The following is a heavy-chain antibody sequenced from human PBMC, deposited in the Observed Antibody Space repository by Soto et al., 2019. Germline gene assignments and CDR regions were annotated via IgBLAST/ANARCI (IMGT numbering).Heavy chain of an antibody. CDR3: VRVKETSGWGAFDY. V-gene: IGHV3-74*01. CDR1: GFTFIGFW. D-gene: IGHD6-19*01. Sequence: EVQLVESGGGLGQPGGSLRLSCTASGFTFIGFWMHWVRQAPGKGLVWVSRINGDGSVTNYADSVKGRFTISRDNAKNTLDLQMNSLRVEDTAVYYCVRVKETSGWGAFDYWGQGTLVTVSS. J-gene: IGHJ4*02. CDR2: INGDGSVT.